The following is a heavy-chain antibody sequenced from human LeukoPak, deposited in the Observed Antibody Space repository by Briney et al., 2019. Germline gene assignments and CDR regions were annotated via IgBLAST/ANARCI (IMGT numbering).Heavy chain of an antibody. CDR1: GFSFSSYA. Sequence: GGSLRLSCAASGFSFSSYAMSWVRQAPGKGLEWVSAINGSGGNTYYADSVKGRFTISRDNSKNTPYLQMNSLRAEDTAVYYCAKDEGIPYFDYWGQGTLVTVSS. CDR3: AKDEGIPYFDY. J-gene: IGHJ4*02. D-gene: IGHD6-13*01. V-gene: IGHV3-23*01. CDR2: INGSGGNT.